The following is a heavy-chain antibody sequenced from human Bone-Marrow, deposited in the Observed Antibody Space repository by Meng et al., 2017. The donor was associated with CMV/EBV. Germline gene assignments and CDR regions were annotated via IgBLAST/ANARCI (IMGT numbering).Heavy chain of an antibody. V-gene: IGHV1-69-2*01. J-gene: IGHJ4*02. CDR3: ATGGKTMSPRHEGY. D-gene: IGHD3-10*02. Sequence: AGYTFTDYFIDWVQQAPGKGLEWMGLVDPEDGETVYAENFQGRVTMTADTSTDTAYMELSSLRSEDTAVYYCATGGKTMSPRHEGYWGQGTLVTVSS. CDR1: GYTFTDYF. CDR2: VDPEDGET.